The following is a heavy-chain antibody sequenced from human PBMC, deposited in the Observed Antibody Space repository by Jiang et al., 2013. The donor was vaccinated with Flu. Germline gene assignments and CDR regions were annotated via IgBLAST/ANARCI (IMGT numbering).Heavy chain of an antibody. Sequence: GSGLVKPSQTLSLTCTVSGGSISSGGYYWSWIRQHPGKGLEWIGYIYYSGSTYYNPSLKSRVTISVDTSKNQFSLKLSSVTAADTAVYYCARNRHDYYDSSGTRWYRFDPWGQGTLVTVSS. CDR2: IYYSGST. CDR3: ARNRHDYYDSSGTRWYRFDP. V-gene: IGHV4-31*03. J-gene: IGHJ5*02. D-gene: IGHD3-22*01. CDR1: GGSISSGGYY.